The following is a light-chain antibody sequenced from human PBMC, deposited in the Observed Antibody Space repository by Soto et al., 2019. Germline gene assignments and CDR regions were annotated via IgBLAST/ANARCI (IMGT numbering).Light chain of an antibody. V-gene: IGKV3-11*01. Sequence: EIVLTQSPATLSLSPGERATLSCRASQSVRSYLAWYQQKPGQAPRLLIYDASNRATGIPARFSGSGSGTDFTLTISSPEPEDFAVYYCQQRSNWPGFGGGTKVEIK. CDR3: QQRSNWPG. CDR1: QSVRSY. CDR2: DAS. J-gene: IGKJ4*02.